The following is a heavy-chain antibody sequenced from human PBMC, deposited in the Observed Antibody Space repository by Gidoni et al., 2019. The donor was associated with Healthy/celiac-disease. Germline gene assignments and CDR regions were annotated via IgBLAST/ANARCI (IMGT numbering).Heavy chain of an antibody. J-gene: IGHJ3*02. V-gene: IGHV3-21*01. CDR2: ISSSSSYI. D-gene: IGHD3-22*01. Sequence: EVQLVESGGGLVKPGGSLRLSCAASGFTFSSYRMNWVRQAPGKGLGWVSSISSSSSYISYADSVKGRFTISRDNAKNSLYLQMNSLRAEDTAVYYCARETALYYYDSSGYYSIWGQGTMVTVSS. CDR1: GFTFSSYR. CDR3: ARETALYYYDSSGYYSI.